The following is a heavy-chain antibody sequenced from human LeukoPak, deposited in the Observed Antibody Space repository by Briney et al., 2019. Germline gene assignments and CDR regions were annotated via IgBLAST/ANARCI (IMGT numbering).Heavy chain of an antibody. J-gene: IGHJ3*02. CDR3: ARDPHGYSSSYDDAFDI. CDR1: GGTFSSYA. Sequence: SVKISCKASGGTFSSYAISWVRQAPGQGLEWMGRIIPIFGTANYAQKFQGRVTITTDESTSTAYMELSSLRSEDTAVYYCARDPHGYSSSYDDAFDIWGQGTMVTVSS. CDR2: IIPIFGTA. D-gene: IGHD6-13*01. V-gene: IGHV1-69*05.